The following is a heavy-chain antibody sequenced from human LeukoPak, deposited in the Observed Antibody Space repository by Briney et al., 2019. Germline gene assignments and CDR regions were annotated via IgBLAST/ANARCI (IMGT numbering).Heavy chain of an antibody. Sequence: SETLSLTCAVYGGSFSGYYWSWIRQPPGKGLEWIGEINHSGSTNYNPSLKSRVTISVDTSKSQFSLKLSSVTAADTAVYYCATVTDYYDSSGNEDWGQGTLVTVSS. CDR2: INHSGST. CDR3: ATVTDYYDSSGNED. V-gene: IGHV4-34*01. CDR1: GGSFSGYY. J-gene: IGHJ4*02. D-gene: IGHD3-22*01.